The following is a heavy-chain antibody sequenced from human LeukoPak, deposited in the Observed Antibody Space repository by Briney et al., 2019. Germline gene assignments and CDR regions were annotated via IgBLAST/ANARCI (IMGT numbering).Heavy chain of an antibody. D-gene: IGHD3-16*01. V-gene: IGHV3-74*01. CDR2: ANLHGTAV. CDR3: ARAYPYVRLGDH. CDR1: GVSFSNYW. J-gene: IGHJ4*02. Sequence: GGSLRLSCAVSGVSFSNYWRHWVRQVPGKGLVWVARANLHGTAVDYAGSVKGRFTISRDNAKNTLFLQMNSLRAQDTAAYYCARAYPYVRLGDHWGQGTLVTVPS.